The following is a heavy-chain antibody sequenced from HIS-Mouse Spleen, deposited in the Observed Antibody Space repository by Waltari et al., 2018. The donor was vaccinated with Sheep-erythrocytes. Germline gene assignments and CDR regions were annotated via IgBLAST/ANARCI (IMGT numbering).Heavy chain of an antibody. CDR2: IYYSGST. CDR1: GGSISSYY. J-gene: IGHJ4*02. Sequence: QVQLQESGPGLVKPSETLSLTCTVSGGSISSYYWSWIRQPPGKGLEWIGYIYYSGSTNSNPSLNGRVTISVDTSKNQFSLKLSSVTAADTAVYYCARLWFGEFFDYCGQGTLVTVSS. D-gene: IGHD3-10*01. V-gene: IGHV4-59*01. CDR3: ARLWFGEFFDY.